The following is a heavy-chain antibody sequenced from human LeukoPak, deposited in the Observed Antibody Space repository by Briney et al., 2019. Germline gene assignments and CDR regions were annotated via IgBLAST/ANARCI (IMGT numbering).Heavy chain of an antibody. CDR2: ISLTGLT. Sequence: SGTLSLTCGVSGGSISNTNWWSWVRQPPGQGLEWIGEISLTGLTHYNPSLESRVTVSLDKSKNQLSLNLTCVTAADTAVYYCSRENGAFSPFGYWGQGTLVTVSS. V-gene: IGHV4-4*02. CDR1: GGSISNTNW. J-gene: IGHJ4*02. CDR3: SRENGAFSPFGY. D-gene: IGHD2-8*01.